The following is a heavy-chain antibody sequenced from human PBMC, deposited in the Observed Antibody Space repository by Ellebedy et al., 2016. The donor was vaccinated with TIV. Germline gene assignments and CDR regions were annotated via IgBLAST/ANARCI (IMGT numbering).Heavy chain of an antibody. CDR1: GFTFNSYW. CDR2: INQDGSRI. V-gene: IGHV3-7*03. D-gene: IGHD3-22*01. J-gene: IGHJ6*02. Sequence: GESLKISCAASGFTFNSYWMSWVRQAPGKGLEWVANINQDGSRIYYVDSVKGRFTISRDNAKNSVYLRMNTLRVEDTAVYQRVRDGAYGDYSPGYYGMDVWGQGTTVTVSS. CDR3: VRDGAYGDYSPGYYGMDV.